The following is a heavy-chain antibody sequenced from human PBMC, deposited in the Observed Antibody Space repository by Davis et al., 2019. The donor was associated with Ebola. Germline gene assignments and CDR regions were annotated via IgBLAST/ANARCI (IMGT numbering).Heavy chain of an antibody. V-gene: IGHV3-23*01. CDR1: GFTFSSYW. Sequence: GESLKISCAASGFTFSSYWMSWVRQAPGKGLEWVASISGSGGSTYYGDSVKGRFTFSRDNSKNTLYLQMNSLRAEDTAVYYCAKGFVRGTIDYWGQGTLVTVSS. CDR3: AKGFVRGTIDY. D-gene: IGHD3-10*01. J-gene: IGHJ4*02. CDR2: ISGSGGST.